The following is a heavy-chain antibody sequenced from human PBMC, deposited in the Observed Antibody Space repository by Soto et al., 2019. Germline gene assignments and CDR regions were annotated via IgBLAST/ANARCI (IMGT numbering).Heavy chain of an antibody. Sequence: ASVKVSCKASGYTFTSYDINWVRQATGQGLEWMGWMNPNSGNTGYAQKFRGRVTMTRNTSISTAYMELSSLRSEDTAVYYCARRQGATHYNFWRGYYYYYGMDVWGQGTTVTVSS. CDR3: ARRQGATHYNFWRGYYYYYGMDV. CDR1: GYTFTSYD. CDR2: MNPNSGNT. V-gene: IGHV1-8*01. J-gene: IGHJ6*02. D-gene: IGHD3-3*01.